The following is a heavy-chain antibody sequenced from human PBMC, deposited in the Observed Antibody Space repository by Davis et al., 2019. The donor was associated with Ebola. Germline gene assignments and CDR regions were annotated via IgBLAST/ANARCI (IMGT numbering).Heavy chain of an antibody. V-gene: IGHV4-59*12. CDR1: GGSFSSYY. J-gene: IGHJ6*02. Sequence: GSLRLSCAVYGGSFSSYYWSWIRQPPGKGLEWIGYIYYSGSTYYNPSLKSRVTISVDTSKNQFSLKLSSVTAADTAVYYCARRYCSSTSCYGYYYYGMDVWGQGTTVTVSS. CDR2: IYYSGST. CDR3: ARRYCSSTSCYGYYYYGMDV. D-gene: IGHD2-2*01.